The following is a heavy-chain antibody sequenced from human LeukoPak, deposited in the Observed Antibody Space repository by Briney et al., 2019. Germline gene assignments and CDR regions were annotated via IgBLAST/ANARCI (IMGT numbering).Heavy chain of an antibody. V-gene: IGHV4-59*08. Sequence: SETLSLTCTVSGDSISSYYWNWIRQPPGKGLEWIGFIYDSGSTNYNPSLRSRVTISLDTSKNQFSLRLSSVTAADTAAYYCARRRYYDSSGYWYYFDYWGQGTLVTVSS. CDR1: GDSISSYY. J-gene: IGHJ4*02. CDR3: ARRRYYDSSGYWYYFDY. D-gene: IGHD3-22*01. CDR2: IYDSGST.